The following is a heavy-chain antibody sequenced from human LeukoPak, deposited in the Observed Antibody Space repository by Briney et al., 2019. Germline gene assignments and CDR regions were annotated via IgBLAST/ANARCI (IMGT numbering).Heavy chain of an antibody. V-gene: IGHV4-31*03. Sequence: SETLSLTCTVSGASISSGGYYWSWPRQHPEKGLEWIGYIYHSGSTYYNPSLKSRASISVDTSANQFSLNLNSVAAADTAIYYCARDDAGNNVVQHWGQGTLVTVSS. J-gene: IGHJ1*01. CDR1: GASISSGGYY. CDR3: ARDDAGNNVVQH. CDR2: IYHSGST. D-gene: IGHD1-14*01.